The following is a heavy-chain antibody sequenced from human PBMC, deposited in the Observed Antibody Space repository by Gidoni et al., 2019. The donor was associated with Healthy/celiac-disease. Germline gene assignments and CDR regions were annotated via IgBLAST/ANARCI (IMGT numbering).Heavy chain of an antibody. CDR1: GFTFSSYG. D-gene: IGHD2-15*01. V-gene: IGHV3-30*18. CDR2: ISYDGSNK. Sequence: QVQLVESGGGVVQPGRSLRLSVAASGFTFSSYGMHGVRQAPGKGLEWVAVISYDGSNKYYADSVKGRFTISRDNSKNTLYLQMNSLRAEDTAVYYCAKDLATVVTSYYYYGMDVWGQGTTVTVSS. CDR3: AKDLATVVTSYYYYGMDV. J-gene: IGHJ6*02.